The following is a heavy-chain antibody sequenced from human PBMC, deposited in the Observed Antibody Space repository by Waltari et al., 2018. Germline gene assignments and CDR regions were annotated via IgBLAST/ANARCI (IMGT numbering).Heavy chain of an antibody. CDR1: GGSISSYY. Sequence: QVQLQESGPGLVKPSETLSLTCTVSGGSISSYYWSWIRQPAGKGLDWIGRIYTSGSTNYNPSRKSRVTMSVDTSKNQFSLKLSSVTAADTAVYYCARSISSGYYPIYFDYWGQGTLVTVSS. J-gene: IGHJ4*02. D-gene: IGHD3-22*01. CDR3: ARSISSGYYPIYFDY. CDR2: IYTSGST. V-gene: IGHV4-4*07.